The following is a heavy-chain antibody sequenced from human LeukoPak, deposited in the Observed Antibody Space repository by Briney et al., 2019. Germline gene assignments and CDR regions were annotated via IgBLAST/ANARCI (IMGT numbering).Heavy chain of an antibody. J-gene: IGHJ4*02. CDR2: ISTTSTYV. CDR3: ARDTYNWNYGYDY. D-gene: IGHD1-7*01. V-gene: IGHV3-21*01. Sequence: GGPLRLSCAASGFPFRSYSMNWVRQAPGKGLEWVSSISTTSTYVYYVDSVKGRFTISRDNAKNSLYLQMNSLRAEDTAVYYCARDTYNWNYGYDYWGQGTLVTVPS. CDR1: GFPFRSYS.